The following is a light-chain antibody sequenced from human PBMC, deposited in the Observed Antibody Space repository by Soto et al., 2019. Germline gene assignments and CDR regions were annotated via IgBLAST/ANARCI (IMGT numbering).Light chain of an antibody. J-gene: IGKJ4*01. V-gene: IGKV3-15*01. CDR1: QSVYST. Sequence: EIVMTQSPATLSVSPGERATLSCRASQSVYSTLAWYQQKPGQAPSLLIYHASTRATGIPARFSGSGSGTEFTLTISSLQYEDFAVYYCQQYNKWPLTFGGGTKLEIK. CDR2: HAS. CDR3: QQYNKWPLT.